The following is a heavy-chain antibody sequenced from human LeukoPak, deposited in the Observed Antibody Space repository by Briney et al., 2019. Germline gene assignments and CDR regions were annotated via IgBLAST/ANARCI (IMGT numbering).Heavy chain of an antibody. D-gene: IGHD3-22*01. J-gene: IGHJ6*02. CDR2: INPSGGST. V-gene: IGHV1-46*01. Sequence: ASVKVSCKASGYTFTSYYMHWERQAPGQGLEWMGIINPSGGSTSYAQKFQGRVTMTRDTSTSTVYMELSSLRSEDTAVYYCARDYYDSSGYYGVGVGMDVWGQGTTVTVSS. CDR3: ARDYYDSSGYYGVGVGMDV. CDR1: GYTFTSYY.